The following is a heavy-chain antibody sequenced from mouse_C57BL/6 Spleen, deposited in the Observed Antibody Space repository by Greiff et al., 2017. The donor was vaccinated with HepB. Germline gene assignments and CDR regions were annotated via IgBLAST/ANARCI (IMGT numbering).Heavy chain of an antibody. CDR3: ARVLLRSLYFDY. CDR1: GYSITSGYY. Sequence: EVQRVESGPGLVKPSQSLSLTCSVTGYSITSGYYWNWIRQFPGNKLEWMGYISYDGSNNYNPSLKNRISITRDTSKNQFFLKLNSVTTEDTATYYCARVLLRSLYFDYWGQGTTLTVSS. V-gene: IGHV3-6*01. D-gene: IGHD1-1*01. J-gene: IGHJ2*01. CDR2: ISYDGSN.